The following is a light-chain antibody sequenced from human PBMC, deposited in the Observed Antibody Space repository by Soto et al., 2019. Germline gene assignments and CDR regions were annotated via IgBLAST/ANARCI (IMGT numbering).Light chain of an antibody. CDR2: GTS. V-gene: IGKV3-20*01. Sequence: EIVLTQSPGTLSLSPGERATLSCRASQTISSINLAWYQQSPGQAPRLLIYGTSSRATGIPDRFRGSGSGTDFTLTISRLEPEDFVVYYCHQYGSLPLTFGGGAKVEIK. CDR1: QTISSIN. CDR3: HQYGSLPLT. J-gene: IGKJ4*01.